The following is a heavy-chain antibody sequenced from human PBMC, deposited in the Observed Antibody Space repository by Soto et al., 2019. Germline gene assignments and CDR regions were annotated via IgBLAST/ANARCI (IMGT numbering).Heavy chain of an antibody. CDR3: ARDATFGTKGGSFDI. CDR1: GFAFRIYS. V-gene: IGHV3-33*01. D-gene: IGHD3-16*01. CDR2: MWYDGTNK. Sequence: GGSLRLSCAASGFAFRIYSMHWVRQSPGKGLEWVAVMWYDGTNKYYGESVKGRFTISRDNSENTLYLQMNSLRVEDTAVYYCARDATFGTKGGSFDIWGHGTLVTVSS. J-gene: IGHJ3*02.